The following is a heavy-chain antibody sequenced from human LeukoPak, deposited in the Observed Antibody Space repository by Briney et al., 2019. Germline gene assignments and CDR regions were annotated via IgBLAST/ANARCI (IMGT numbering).Heavy chain of an antibody. CDR1: GVSISSSY. CDR2: IYYSGNT. D-gene: IGHD3-10*01. V-gene: IGHV4-59*01. CDR3: ARDTMVNYGLDV. Sequence: SETLSLTCTVSGVSISSSYWSWIQQPPGKGLEWIGYIYYSGNTNHNPSLKSRVTMSVNTPKNQFSLKLSSVTAADTAVYYCARDTMVNYGLDVWGQGTMVTVSS. J-gene: IGHJ3*01.